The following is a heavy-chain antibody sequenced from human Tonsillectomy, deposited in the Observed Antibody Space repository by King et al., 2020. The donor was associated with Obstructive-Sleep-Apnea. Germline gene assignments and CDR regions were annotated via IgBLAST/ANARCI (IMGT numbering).Heavy chain of an antibody. CDR3: AVEYSSSWSVDH. V-gene: IGHV5-10-1*03. D-gene: IGHD6-13*01. CDR1: GYFFSSYY. J-gene: IGHJ4*02. CDR2: IDPSDSYT. Sequence: QLVQSGAEVKKPGESLRISCKGSGYFFSSYYITWVRQMPGKGLEWMGRIDPSDSYTDYSPSFQGHVTISVDNSITTAYLQWSSLKASDTAMYYCAVEYSSSWSVDHWGQGTLVTVSS.